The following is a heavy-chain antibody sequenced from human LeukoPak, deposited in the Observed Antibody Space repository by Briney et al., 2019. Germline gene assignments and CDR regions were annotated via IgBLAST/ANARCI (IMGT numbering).Heavy chain of an antibody. D-gene: IGHD6-19*01. CDR3: AKEKSYSSGLDY. CDR1: GFTFSSYG. V-gene: IGHV3-30*18. Sequence: GGSLRLSCAASGFTFSSYGMHWVRQAPGKGLEWVAVISYDGSNKYYADPVKGRFTISRDNSKNTLYLQMNSLRAEDTAVYYCAKEKSYSSGLDYWGQGTLVTVSS. CDR2: ISYDGSNK. J-gene: IGHJ4*02.